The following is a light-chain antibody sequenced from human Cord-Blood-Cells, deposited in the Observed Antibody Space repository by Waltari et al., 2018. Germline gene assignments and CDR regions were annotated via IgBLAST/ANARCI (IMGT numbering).Light chain of an antibody. Sequence: QSALTQPASVSGSPGQSITISCTGTSSDAGSYNLVSWYPQPPGKAPKLMIYEGSKPPSGVSNRFSGSKSGNPASLTISGLQAEDEADYYCCSYAGSSTWVFGGGTKLTVL. V-gene: IGLV2-23*01. CDR2: EGS. CDR3: CSYAGSSTWV. J-gene: IGLJ3*02. CDR1: SSDAGSYNL.